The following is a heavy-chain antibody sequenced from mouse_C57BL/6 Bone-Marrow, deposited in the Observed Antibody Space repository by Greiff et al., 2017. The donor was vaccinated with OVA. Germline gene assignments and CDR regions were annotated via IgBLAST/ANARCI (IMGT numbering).Heavy chain of an antibody. CDR3: AREEVITTVVADAMDY. Sequence: EVKLMESGGGLVKPGGSLKLSCAASGFTFSDYGMHWVRQAPEKGLEWVAYISSGSSTIYYADTVKGRFTISRDNAKNTLFLQMTSLRSEDTAMYYCAREEVITTVVADAMDYWGQGTSVTVSS. CDR1: GFTFSDYG. D-gene: IGHD1-1*01. CDR2: ISSGSSTI. J-gene: IGHJ4*01. V-gene: IGHV5-17*01.